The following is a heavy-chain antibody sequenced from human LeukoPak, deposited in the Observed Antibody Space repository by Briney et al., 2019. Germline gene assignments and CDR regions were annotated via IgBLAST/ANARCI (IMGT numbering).Heavy chain of an antibody. V-gene: IGHV3-7*04. CDR1: GFTFSSYW. D-gene: IGHD6-19*01. J-gene: IGHJ1*01. CDR3: ARGQWLVQLGGGFQH. CDR2: IKQDGSEK. Sequence: GGSLRLSCAASGFTFSSYWMSWVRQAPGKELEWVANIKQDGSEKYYVDSVKGRFTISRDNAKNSLYLQMNSLRAEDTAVYYCARGQWLVQLGGGFQHWGQGTLVTVSS.